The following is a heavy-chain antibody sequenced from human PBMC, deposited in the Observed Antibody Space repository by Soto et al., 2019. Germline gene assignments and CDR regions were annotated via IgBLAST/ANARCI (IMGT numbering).Heavy chain of an antibody. CDR1: VFTFSSYI. V-gene: IGHV3-21*01. D-gene: IGHD6-13*01. CDR3: ARDRLAAAGTFGWFDP. Sequence: LXLSCAASVFTFSSYIMNWVRQAPGKGLEWVSSISSSSSYIYYADSVKGRFTISRDNAKNSLYLQMNSLRAEDTAVYYCARDRLAAAGTFGWFDPWGQGTLVTVSS. J-gene: IGHJ5*02. CDR2: ISSSSSYI.